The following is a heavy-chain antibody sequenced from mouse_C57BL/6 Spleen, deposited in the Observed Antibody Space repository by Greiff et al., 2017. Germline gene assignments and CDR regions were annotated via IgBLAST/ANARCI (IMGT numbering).Heavy chain of an antibody. CDR3: AMDGYYLYYAMDY. D-gene: IGHD2-3*01. CDR1: GYTFTDYN. CDR2: INPNNGGT. V-gene: IGHV1-22*01. Sequence: VHVKQSGPELVKPGASVKMSCKASGYTFTDYNMHWVKQSHGKSLEWIGYINPNNGGTSYNQKFKGKATLTVNKSSSTAYMELRSLTSEDSAVYYCAMDGYYLYYAMDYWGQGTSVTVSS. J-gene: IGHJ4*01.